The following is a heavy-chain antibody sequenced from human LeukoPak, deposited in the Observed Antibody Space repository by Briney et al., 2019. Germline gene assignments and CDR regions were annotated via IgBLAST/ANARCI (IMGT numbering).Heavy chain of an antibody. Sequence: SQTPSHTCVIPGDTVSTSAVAWNWVRQSRSRGLEWLGRTYYTSKWHTDYAVSVKSRIVVNPDTPKNQFSLQLNSVTSEDTAVYYCARGRASAFDVWGQGTMVTVSS. CDR1: GDTVSTSAVA. CDR2: TYYTSKWHT. J-gene: IGHJ3*01. V-gene: IGHV6-1*01. CDR3: ARGRASAFDV. D-gene: IGHD3-10*01.